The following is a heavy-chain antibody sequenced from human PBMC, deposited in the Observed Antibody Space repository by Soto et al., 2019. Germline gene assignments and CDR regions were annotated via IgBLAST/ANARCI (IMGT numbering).Heavy chain of an antibody. CDR1: GFTFSSHA. CDR2: LSGSGSST. J-gene: IGHJ6*03. V-gene: IGHV3-23*01. CDR3: AKVGTIYSCYNMDV. Sequence: EVQLLESGGGLVQPGGSLRLSCAASGFTFSSHAMSWVRQAPQKGLEWVSGLSGSGSSTYYVDSVKGRFTISRDNSKNTLYLQMNSLRAEDTAVYYCAKVGTIYSCYNMDVWGKGTTVTVSS. D-gene: IGHD1-1*01.